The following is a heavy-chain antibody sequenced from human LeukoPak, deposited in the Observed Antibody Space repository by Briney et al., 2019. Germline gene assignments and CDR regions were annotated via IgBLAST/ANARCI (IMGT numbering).Heavy chain of an antibody. CDR3: AKDIARYCSSTSCYTGVVDY. J-gene: IGHJ4*02. V-gene: IGHV3-9*01. CDR1: GFTFDDYA. D-gene: IGHD2-2*02. Sequence: PGGSLRLSCAASGFTFDDYAMHWVRQAPGEGLEWVSGISWNSGSIGYADSVKGRFTISRDNAKNSLYLQMSSLRAEDTALYYCAKDIARYCSSTSCYTGVVDYWGQGTLVTVSS. CDR2: ISWNSGSI.